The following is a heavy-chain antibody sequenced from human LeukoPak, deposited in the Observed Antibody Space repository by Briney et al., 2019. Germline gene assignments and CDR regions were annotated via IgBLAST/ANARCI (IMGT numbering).Heavy chain of an antibody. J-gene: IGHJ4*02. CDR3: AREIASRGFDY. V-gene: IGHV4-39*07. D-gene: IGHD2/OR15-2a*01. CDR2: IYYSGST. Sequence: SETLSLTCTVSGGSISSSSYYWGWIRQPPGKGLEWIGSIYYSGSTYYNPSLKSRVTISVDTSKNQFSLKLSSVTAADTAVYYCAREIASRGFDYWGQGTLVTVSS. CDR1: GGSISSSSYY.